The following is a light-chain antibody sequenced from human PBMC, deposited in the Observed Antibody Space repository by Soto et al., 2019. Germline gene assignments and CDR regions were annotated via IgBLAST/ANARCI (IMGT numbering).Light chain of an antibody. CDR1: QSISSW. CDR3: QEYKSFTWT. J-gene: IGKJ1*01. V-gene: IGKV1-5*01. Sequence: IQLTQSPSSLSASVGDRVTLTCRASQSISSWLAWYQQKPGMAPKLLISRASRLESGVPPRFSGSGSGTEFTLTITSLQPDDFATYYCQEYKSFTWTFGQGTKVDIK. CDR2: RAS.